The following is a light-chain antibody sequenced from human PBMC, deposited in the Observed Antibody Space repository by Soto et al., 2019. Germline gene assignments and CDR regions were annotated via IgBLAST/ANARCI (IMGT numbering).Light chain of an antibody. CDR3: VLYMGRGISV. Sequence: QTVVTQDPSFSVSPGGTVTLTCALSSGSVSTNNYPSWCQQTPGQAPRTLIFRTNTRSSGVPDRFSGSILGNKAALTITGAQADDESDYYCVLYMGRGISVFGGGTKLTVL. CDR2: RTN. J-gene: IGLJ3*02. V-gene: IGLV8-61*01. CDR1: SGSVSTNNY.